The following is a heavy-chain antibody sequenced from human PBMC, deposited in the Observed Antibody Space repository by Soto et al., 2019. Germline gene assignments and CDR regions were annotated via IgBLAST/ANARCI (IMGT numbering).Heavy chain of an antibody. CDR3: AREIFY. CDR2: INSDGSST. CDR1: GFTFSNYW. Sequence: EVQLVESGGGLVQPGGSLRLSCAASGFTFSNYWMHWVRQTPGKGLVWVSRINSDGSSTSYADSVKGQFTIPRDNAKHTLDRQMNCLRAEDTAVYYCAREIFYWGQGTLVTVSS. J-gene: IGHJ4*02. D-gene: IGHD2-15*01. V-gene: IGHV3-74*01.